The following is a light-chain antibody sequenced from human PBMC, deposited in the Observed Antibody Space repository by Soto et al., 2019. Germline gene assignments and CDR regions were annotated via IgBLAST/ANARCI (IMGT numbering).Light chain of an antibody. Sequence: DIQMTQSPATRSASVGDRVTITCRASQSISDWLAWYQQKPGKAPNLLIYTASSLESGVPSRFSCSGSGTEFTLTISSLQPDDFATYYCQHYNSYPYTFGQGTKLEIK. CDR2: TAS. CDR3: QHYNSYPYT. V-gene: IGKV1-5*03. J-gene: IGKJ2*01. CDR1: QSISDW.